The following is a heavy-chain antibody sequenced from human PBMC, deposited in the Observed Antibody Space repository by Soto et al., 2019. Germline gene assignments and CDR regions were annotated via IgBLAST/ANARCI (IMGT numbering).Heavy chain of an antibody. CDR3: ARDYLRGYCSSTSCYVRGYGMDV. J-gene: IGHJ6*02. CDR2: IYYSGST. CDR1: GGSISSYY. D-gene: IGHD2-2*01. Sequence: SETLSLTCTVSGGSISSYYWSWIRQPPRKGLEWIGYIYYSGSTNYNPSIKSRVTISVDTSKNQFSLKLSSVTAADTAVYYCARDYLRGYCSSTSCYVRGYGMDVWGQGTTVTVSS. V-gene: IGHV4-59*01.